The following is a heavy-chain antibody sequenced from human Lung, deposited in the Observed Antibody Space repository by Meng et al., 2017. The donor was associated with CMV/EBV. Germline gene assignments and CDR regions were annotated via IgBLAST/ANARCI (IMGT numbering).Heavy chain of an antibody. Sequence: LXCTVSGGSISHYCWNWIRQPPGKGLEWIGYIYYNRGTNYNPSLKGRVTISLETSKNQFSLKLSSVTAADTAVYYCARGHYGDSSDYFDFWGQGNXVTVSS. CDR2: IYYNRGT. CDR1: GGSISHYC. V-gene: IGHV4-59*01. CDR3: ARGHYGDSSDYFDF. J-gene: IGHJ4*02. D-gene: IGHD4/OR15-4a*01.